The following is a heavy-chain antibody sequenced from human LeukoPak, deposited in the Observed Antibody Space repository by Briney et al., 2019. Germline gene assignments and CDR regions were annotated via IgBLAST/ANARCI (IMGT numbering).Heavy chain of an antibody. Sequence: GRSLRLSCAASGFTFSSYGMHWVRQAPGKGLEWVAVISYDGSNKYYADSVKGRFTISRDNSKNTLYLQMNSPRAEDTAVYYCAKDRSRYYYGSGSPPSDYWGQGTLVTVSS. CDR3: AKDRSRYYYGSGSPPSDY. V-gene: IGHV3-30*18. J-gene: IGHJ4*02. CDR2: ISYDGSNK. D-gene: IGHD3-10*01. CDR1: GFTFSSYG.